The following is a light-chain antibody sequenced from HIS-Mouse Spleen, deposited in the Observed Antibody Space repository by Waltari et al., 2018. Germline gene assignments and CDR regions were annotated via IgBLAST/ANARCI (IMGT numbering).Light chain of an antibody. Sequence: QSVLTQPPSASGTPGQRVTISCSGSSSNIGSNTVNWYQQLPGTAPKLLIYRNKPRPSGVPDRFSGSKSGTSASLAISGLQSEDEADYYCAAWDDSLNGRVFGGGTKLTVL. CDR3: AAWDDSLNGRV. CDR2: RNK. V-gene: IGLV1-44*01. CDR1: SSNIGSNT. J-gene: IGLJ2*01.